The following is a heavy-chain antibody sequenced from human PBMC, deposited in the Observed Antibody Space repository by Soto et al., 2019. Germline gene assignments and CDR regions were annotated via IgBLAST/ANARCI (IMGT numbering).Heavy chain of an antibody. Sequence: QVQLVQSGAEVKKPGSSVKVSCKASGGTFSSYAISWVRQAPGQGLEWMGGIIPIFGTANYAQKFQGRVTITADESTSTAYMELSSLRSEDTAVYYCARGTRRWLQFIRLGDEGYYYGMDVWGQGTTVTVSS. CDR3: ARGTRRWLQFIRLGDEGYYYGMDV. D-gene: IGHD5-12*01. J-gene: IGHJ6*02. CDR2: IIPIFGTA. CDR1: GGTFSSYA. V-gene: IGHV1-69*01.